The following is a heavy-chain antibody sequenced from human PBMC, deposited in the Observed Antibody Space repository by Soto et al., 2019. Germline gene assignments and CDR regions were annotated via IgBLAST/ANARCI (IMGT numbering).Heavy chain of an antibody. CDR1: GFTVSSNY. J-gene: IGHJ3*02. Sequence: GGSLRLSCAASGFTVSSNYMSWVRQAPGKGLEWVSVIYSGGSTYYADSVKGRFTISRDNSKNTLYLQMNSLRAEDTAVYYCARAPPSFIAAFDIWGQGTMVTVS. CDR2: IYSGGST. CDR3: ARAPPSFIAAFDI. V-gene: IGHV3-53*01.